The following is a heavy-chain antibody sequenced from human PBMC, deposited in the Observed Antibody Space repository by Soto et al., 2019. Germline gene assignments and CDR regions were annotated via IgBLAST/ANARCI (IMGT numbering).Heavy chain of an antibody. CDR2: IIPIFGTA. CDR1: GGTFSSYA. V-gene: IGHV1-69*01. Sequence: QVQLVQSGAEVKKPGSSVKVSCKASGGTFSSYAISWVRQAPGQGLEWMGGIIPIFGTANSAQKFQGRVRITADESTSTAYMELSSLRSEDTAVYYCATPYYYGSGSDLYYYGMDVWGQGTTVTVSS. D-gene: IGHD3-10*01. J-gene: IGHJ6*02. CDR3: ATPYYYGSGSDLYYYGMDV.